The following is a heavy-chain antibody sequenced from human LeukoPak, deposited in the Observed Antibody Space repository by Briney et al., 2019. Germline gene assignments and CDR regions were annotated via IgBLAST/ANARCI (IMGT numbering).Heavy chain of an antibody. Sequence: GGSLRLSCAASGFTFSSYSMNWVRQAPGKGLEWVSSISSSSSYIYYADSVKGRFTISRDNAKNSLYLQMNSLRAEDTAVYYCARTNDYGDSIPDYWDQGTLVTVSS. CDR2: ISSSSSYI. J-gene: IGHJ4*02. CDR1: GFTFSSYS. V-gene: IGHV3-21*01. D-gene: IGHD4-17*01. CDR3: ARTNDYGDSIPDY.